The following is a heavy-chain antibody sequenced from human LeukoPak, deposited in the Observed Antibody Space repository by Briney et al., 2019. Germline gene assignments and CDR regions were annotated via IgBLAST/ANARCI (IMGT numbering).Heavy chain of an antibody. V-gene: IGHV3-7*01. CDR3: ARDHNPYYDFWSGYLGGAFDI. CDR1: GFTFSSYW. Sequence: PGGSLRLSCAASGFTFSSYWMSWVRQAPGKGLEWVANIKQDGSEKYYVDSVKGRFTISRDNSKNTLYLQMNSLRAEDTAVYYCARDHNPYYDFWSGYLGGAFDIWGQGTMVTVSS. CDR2: IKQDGSEK. D-gene: IGHD3-3*01. J-gene: IGHJ3*02.